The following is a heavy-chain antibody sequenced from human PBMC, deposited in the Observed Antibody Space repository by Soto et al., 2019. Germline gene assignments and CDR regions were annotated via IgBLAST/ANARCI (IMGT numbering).Heavy chain of an antibody. V-gene: IGHV3-48*01. J-gene: IGHJ3*02. D-gene: IGHD3-22*01. Sequence: EEQLVGSGGGLVQPGGSLRVSCAASGFSSRSYAMNWVRQAPGKGLEWVSYISVGSGSIFYADSVKGRFTISRDDAKNSLYLQMNTLRGEDTAVYYCVRDDRWAFDIWGQGTMVTVSS. CDR2: ISVGSGSI. CDR1: GFSSRSYA. CDR3: VRDDRWAFDI.